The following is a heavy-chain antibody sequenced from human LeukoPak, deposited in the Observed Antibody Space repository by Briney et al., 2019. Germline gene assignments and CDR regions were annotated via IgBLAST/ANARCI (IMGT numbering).Heavy chain of an antibody. V-gene: IGHV4-4*02. Sequence: SETLSLTCAVSGGSISSSNWWSWVRQPPGKGLEWIGEIYHSGSTNYNPSLKSRDTISVDKSKNQFSLKLSSATAADTAVYYCARDFYDSSGYYDAFDIWGQGTMVTVSS. CDR3: ARDFYDSSGYYDAFDI. CDR1: GGSISSSNW. J-gene: IGHJ3*02. CDR2: IYHSGST. D-gene: IGHD3-22*01.